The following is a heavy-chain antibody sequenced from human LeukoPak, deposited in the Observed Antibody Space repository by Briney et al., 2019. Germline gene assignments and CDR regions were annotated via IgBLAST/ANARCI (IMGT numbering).Heavy chain of an antibody. Sequence: ASVKVSCKTSGYTFTDYYIHWVRQAPGQGLEWMGQINPHTGGANHVQKFQGRVSMTRDTSINTAYMEVTRLTSDDTAVYYCARVTWKTVIAAPDHWGQGTLVTVSS. CDR1: GYTFTDYY. D-gene: IGHD2-21*01. CDR2: INPHTGGA. J-gene: IGHJ4*02. V-gene: IGHV1-2*06. CDR3: ARVTWKTVIAAPDH.